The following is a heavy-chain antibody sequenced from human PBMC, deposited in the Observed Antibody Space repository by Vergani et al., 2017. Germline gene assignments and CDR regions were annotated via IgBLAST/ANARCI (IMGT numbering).Heavy chain of an antibody. D-gene: IGHD4-23*01. J-gene: IGHJ6*02. CDR2: IYYSGST. CDR3: ARAGKXKDMTTGVPYGMDV. Sequence: QVQLQESGPGLVKPSETLYLTCTVSGGSISSYYWSWIRQPPGKGLEWIGYIYYSGSTNYNPSLKSRVTISVDTSKNQFSLKLSSVTAADTAVYYCARAGKXKDMTTGVPYGMDVWGQGTTVTVSS. CDR1: GGSISSYY. V-gene: IGHV4-59*01.